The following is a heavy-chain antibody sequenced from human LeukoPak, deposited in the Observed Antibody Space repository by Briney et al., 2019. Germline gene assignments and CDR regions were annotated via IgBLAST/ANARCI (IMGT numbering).Heavy chain of an antibody. D-gene: IGHD5-24*01. CDR2: ISTSGSTI. CDR1: GFSFSSYE. CDR3: ARNGYNFDY. V-gene: IGHV3-48*03. J-gene: IGHJ4*02. Sequence: GGSLRLSCAASGFSFSSYEMNWVRQAPGKGLEWVSYISTSGSTIYYADSVKGRFTISRDNAKNSLYLQMNSLRAEDTAVYYCARNGYNFDYWGQGTLVTVSS.